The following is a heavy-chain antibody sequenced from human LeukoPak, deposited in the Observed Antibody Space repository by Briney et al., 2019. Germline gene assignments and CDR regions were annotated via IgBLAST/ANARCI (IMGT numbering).Heavy chain of an antibody. J-gene: IGHJ4*02. Sequence: PGGSLRLSCAASGFTFSSYGMHWVRQATGKGLEWVAVISYDGSNKYYADSVKGRFTISRDNSKNTLYLQMNSLRAEDTAVYYCARDFAREFTIDYWGQGTLVTVSS. CDR3: ARDFAREFTIDY. CDR2: ISYDGSNK. D-gene: IGHD3-10*01. V-gene: IGHV3-30*03. CDR1: GFTFSSYG.